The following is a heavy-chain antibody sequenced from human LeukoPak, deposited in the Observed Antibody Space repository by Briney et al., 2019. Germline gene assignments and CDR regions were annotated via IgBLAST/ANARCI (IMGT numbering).Heavy chain of an antibody. CDR1: GFTFSSYA. D-gene: IGHD1-26*01. V-gene: IGHV3-23*01. Sequence: GGSLRLSCAASGFTFSSYAMSWVRQAPGKGLEWVSAISGSGGSTYYADSVKGRFTISRDNSENTLYLQMNSLRAEDTAVYYCAKSPPWELLYTYYFDYWGQGTLVTVSS. CDR2: ISGSGGST. CDR3: AKSPPWELLYTYYFDY. J-gene: IGHJ4*02.